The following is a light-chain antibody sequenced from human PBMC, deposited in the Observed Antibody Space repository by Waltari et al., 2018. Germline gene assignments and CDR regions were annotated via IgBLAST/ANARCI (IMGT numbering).Light chain of an antibody. CDR3: MQGTHWPYT. CDR2: KVS. CDR1: QSLVHSDGNTY. V-gene: IGKV2-30*02. Sequence: DVVMTQSPLSLPVTLGQPASISCRSSQSLVHSDGNTYLYWFQPRPGKSPRRLIYKVSNRAVGVRDRFSGRGSGTDFTLKISRVEAEDVGVYYCMQGTHWPYTFGQGTKLETK. J-gene: IGKJ2*01.